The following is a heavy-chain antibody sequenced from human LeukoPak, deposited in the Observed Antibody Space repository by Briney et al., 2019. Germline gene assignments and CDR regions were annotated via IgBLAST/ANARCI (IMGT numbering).Heavy chain of an antibody. CDR2: INPSGGST. J-gene: IGHJ4*02. V-gene: IGHV1-46*01. Sequence: ASVKVSCKASGYTFTSYYMHWVRQAPGQGLEWMGIINPSGGSTSYAQKFQGRVTTTRDTSTSTVYMELSSLRSEDTAVFYCAGAGAAYYYFDYWGQGTLVTVSS. CDR1: GYTFTSYY. CDR3: AGAGAAYYYFDY. D-gene: IGHD6-19*01.